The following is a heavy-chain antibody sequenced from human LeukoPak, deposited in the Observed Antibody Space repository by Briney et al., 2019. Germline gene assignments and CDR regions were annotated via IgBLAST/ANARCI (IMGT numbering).Heavy chain of an antibody. V-gene: IGHV3-30*18. CDR1: GFTFSSYG. Sequence: GRSLRLSCAASGFTFSSYGMHWVRQAPGKGLEWVAVISYDGSNKYYADSVKGRFTISRDNSKNTLYLQMNSLRAEDTAVYYCAKDQGVVVVADPSEVYFQHWGQGTLVTVSS. D-gene: IGHD2-15*01. CDR2: ISYDGSNK. CDR3: AKDQGVVVVADPSEVYFQH. J-gene: IGHJ1*01.